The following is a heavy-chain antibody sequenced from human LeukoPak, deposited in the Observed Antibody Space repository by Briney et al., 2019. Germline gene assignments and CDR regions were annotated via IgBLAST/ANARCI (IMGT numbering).Heavy chain of an antibody. J-gene: IGHJ4*02. Sequence: PGGSLRLSCAASGFTFSTYWMSWVRQAPGKGLEWVANIKHDGTEKYYVDSVKGRFTIPRDNAKSSLYLQMNSLRGEDTAVYYCVRAVRSYGDEGYWGQGTLVTVSS. D-gene: IGHD2-21*02. CDR1: GFTFSTYW. CDR2: IKHDGTEK. V-gene: IGHV3-7*01. CDR3: VRAVRSYGDEGY.